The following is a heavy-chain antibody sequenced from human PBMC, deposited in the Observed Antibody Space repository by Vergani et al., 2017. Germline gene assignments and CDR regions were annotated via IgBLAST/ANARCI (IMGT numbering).Heavy chain of an antibody. CDR1: GYTFTSYG. CDR2: ISAYNGNT. Sequence: QVQLVQSGAEVQKPGASVKVSCKASGYTFTSYGISWVRQAPGQGLEWMGWISAYNGNTNYAQKLQGRVTMTTDTSTSTAYMELRSLRSDDTAVYYCARDRIITIFGVVIIPGDYWGQGTLVTVSS. D-gene: IGHD3-3*01. V-gene: IGHV1-18*01. J-gene: IGHJ4*02. CDR3: ARDRIITIFGVVIIPGDY.